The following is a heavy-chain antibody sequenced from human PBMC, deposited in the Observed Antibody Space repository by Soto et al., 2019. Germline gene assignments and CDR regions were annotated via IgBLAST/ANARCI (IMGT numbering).Heavy chain of an antibody. CDR2: IFSNTDK. CDR3: ARRKDCSRTDCYLASFDP. V-gene: IGHV2-26*01. D-gene: IGHD2-2*01. CDR1: GLSLSNGRLG. J-gene: IGHJ5*02. Sequence: SGPTLVNPTAPLTLTCTVSGLSLSNGRLGVSWIRQPPGKALEWLAHIFSNTDKSYSTSLRSRLTISKDTSRSQVVLTMTNMDPPDSAPSSCARRKDCSRTDCYLASFDPLRHVPLATVSS.